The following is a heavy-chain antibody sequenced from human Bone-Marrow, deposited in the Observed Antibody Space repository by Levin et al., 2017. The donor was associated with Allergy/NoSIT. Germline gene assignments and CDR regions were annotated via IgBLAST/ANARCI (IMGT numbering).Heavy chain of an antibody. D-gene: IGHD5-12*01. Sequence: AGGSLRLSCAASGFTFDDYTMHWVRQAPGKGLEWVSLISWDGGSTYYADSVKGRFTISRDNSKNSLYLQMNSLRTEDTALYYCAKDIANIVATIEGGYYYYYMDVWGKGTTVTVSS. J-gene: IGHJ6*03. CDR2: ISWDGGST. CDR1: GFTFDDYT. V-gene: IGHV3-43*01. CDR3: AKDIANIVATIEGGYYYYYMDV.